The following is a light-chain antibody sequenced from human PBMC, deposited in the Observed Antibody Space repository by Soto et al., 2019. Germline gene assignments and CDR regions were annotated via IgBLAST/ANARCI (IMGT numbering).Light chain of an antibody. V-gene: IGKV3-15*01. Sequence: EIVMTQSPATLSVSPGERATLSCRASQSVSSNLAWYQQKPGQAPRLLIYGASTRATGIPARFSGSGSGTEFTITISSLQSEDFAVYYGQQYNNWPPWTFGQGTKVDIK. CDR1: QSVSSN. CDR2: GAS. CDR3: QQYNNWPPWT. J-gene: IGKJ1*01.